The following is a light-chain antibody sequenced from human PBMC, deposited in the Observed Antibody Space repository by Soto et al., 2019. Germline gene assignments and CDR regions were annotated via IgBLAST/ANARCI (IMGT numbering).Light chain of an antibody. CDR3: QQRSNWPPLFT. J-gene: IGKJ3*01. CDR2: DAS. Sequence: EIVLTQSPATLSLSPGERATLSCRASQRFSSYLAWNQQKPGQAPRLLIYDASNRATGIPARFSGSGSGTAFTLTISSLEPEDFAVYYCQQRSNWPPLFTFGPGTKVDIK. CDR1: QRFSSY. V-gene: IGKV3-11*01.